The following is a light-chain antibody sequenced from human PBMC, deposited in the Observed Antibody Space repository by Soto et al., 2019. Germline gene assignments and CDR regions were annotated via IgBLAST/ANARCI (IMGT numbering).Light chain of an antibody. CDR1: QSVSSN. CDR2: GAS. J-gene: IGKJ4*01. Sequence: EIVMTQSPATLSVSPGERATLSCRASQSVSSNLAWYQKKPGQTPRLLIYGASTRATGIPARFSGSGSGTEFTLTISRLQSEDFAVYYCQQYNNWPLTFGGGTKVEIK. V-gene: IGKV3-15*01. CDR3: QQYNNWPLT.